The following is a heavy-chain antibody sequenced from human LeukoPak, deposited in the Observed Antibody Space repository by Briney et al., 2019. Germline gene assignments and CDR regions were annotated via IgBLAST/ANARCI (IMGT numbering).Heavy chain of an antibody. CDR2: FYSGGSS. CDR1: GFTVRSIY. Sequence: GGSLRLSCAASGFTVRSIYMAWVRQAPGKGLEWVSSFYSGGSSYYADSVKGRFIISRDSSTDTLYLQMNSLRVEDTAVYFCARDRGYGYGFFDYWGQGTLVTVSS. J-gene: IGHJ4*02. CDR3: ARDRGYGYGFFDY. D-gene: IGHD5-18*01. V-gene: IGHV3-53*01.